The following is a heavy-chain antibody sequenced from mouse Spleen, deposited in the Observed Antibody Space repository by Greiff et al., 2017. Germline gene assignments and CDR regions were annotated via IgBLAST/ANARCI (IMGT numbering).Heavy chain of an antibody. CDR1: GFSLTNYA. CDR3: ARFLTGTGYFDY. J-gene: IGHJ2*01. CDR2: IWSDGST. Sequence: VMLVESGPGLVAPSQSLSITCTVSGFSLTNYAVHWVRQSPGKGLEWLGVIWSDGSTDYNAAFISRLSISKDNSKSQVFFKMNSLQADDTAIYYCARFLTGTGYFDYWGQGTTLTVSS. V-gene: IGHV2-4-1*01. D-gene: IGHD4-1*01.